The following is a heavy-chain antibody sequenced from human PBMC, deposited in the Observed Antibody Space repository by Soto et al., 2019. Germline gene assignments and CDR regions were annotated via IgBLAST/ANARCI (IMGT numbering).Heavy chain of an antibody. J-gene: IGHJ6*02. CDR2: IKQDGGEK. CDR1: GFTFSNYW. CDR3: AVTLVREYYYGMDV. V-gene: IGHV3-7*05. D-gene: IGHD3-10*01. Sequence: GGSLRLSCAASGFTFSNYWMSWVRQAPGKGLEWVANIKQDGGEKYYVDSVKGRFTISRDNAKNSLYLQMNSLRAEDTAVYYCAVTLVREYYYGMDVWGQGTTVTVSS.